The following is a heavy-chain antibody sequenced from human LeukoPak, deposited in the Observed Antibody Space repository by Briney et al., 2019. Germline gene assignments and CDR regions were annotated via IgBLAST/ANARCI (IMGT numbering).Heavy chain of an antibody. J-gene: IGHJ4*02. CDR2: IYYSGST. V-gene: IGHV4-59*01. CDR1: GGSISSYY. D-gene: IGHD3-3*01. CDR3: AGFWSGYYKRDY. Sequence: SETLSLTCTVSGGSISSYYWSWIRQPPGKGLEWIGYIYYSGSTNYNPSLKSRVTISVDTSKNQFSLKLSSVTAADTAVYYCAGFWSGYYKRDYWGQGTLVTVFS.